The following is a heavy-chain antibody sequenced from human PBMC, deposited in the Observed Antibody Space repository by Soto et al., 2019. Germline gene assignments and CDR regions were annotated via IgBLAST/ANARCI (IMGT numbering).Heavy chain of an antibody. V-gene: IGHV3-23*01. CDR2: ISGSGGST. CDR3: AKDWVIVGATPGYFDY. D-gene: IGHD1-26*01. J-gene: IGHJ4*02. Sequence: EVQLLESGGGLVQPGGSLRLSCAASGFTFSSYAMSWVRQAPGKGLEWVSAISGSGGSTYYADSVKGRFTISRDNSKNTLYLQMNSLRAEDTAVYYCAKDWVIVGATPGYFDYWGQGTLVTVSS. CDR1: GFTFSSYA.